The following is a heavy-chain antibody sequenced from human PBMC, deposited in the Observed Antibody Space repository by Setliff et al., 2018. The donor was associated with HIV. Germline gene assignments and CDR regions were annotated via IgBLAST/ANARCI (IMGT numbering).Heavy chain of an antibody. CDR2: IYSGGST. V-gene: IGHV3-66*02. Sequence: GGSLRLSCAASGFTVSSNYMSWVRQAPGKGLEWVSVIYSGGSTYYADSVKGRFTISRDNSKNTLYLQMNSLRAEDTAVYYCARDQWGYSYGYYWGQGTLVTVSS. CDR3: ARDQWGYSYGYY. D-gene: IGHD5-18*01. CDR1: GFTVSSNY. J-gene: IGHJ4*02.